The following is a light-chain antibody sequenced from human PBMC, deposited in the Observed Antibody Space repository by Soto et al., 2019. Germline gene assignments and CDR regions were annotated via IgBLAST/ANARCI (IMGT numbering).Light chain of an antibody. J-gene: IGKJ1*01. CDR3: LQYSSHSWT. CDR2: DAS. V-gene: IGKV1-5*01. CDR1: RSISDW. Sequence: DIQVTQSPPTLSPSVGDRVTITCRASRSISDWLAWYQQKPGKAPELLIFDASNLKSGVSSRFSGSGSGTEFTLTISRLQPDDVATYYCLQYSSHSWTFGQGTKVDI.